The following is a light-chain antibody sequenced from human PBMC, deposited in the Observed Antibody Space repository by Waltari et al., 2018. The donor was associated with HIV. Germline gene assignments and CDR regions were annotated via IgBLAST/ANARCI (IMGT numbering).Light chain of an antibody. CDR1: QSTDIY. CDR2: SAS. CDR3: QQNYDTQYT. Sequence: DIQMTQSPSLSTSVGERVTITCRASQSTDIYVNWYQLKPGKTPNLLIYSASNLQRGVPSRFSGSGSGTDFTLTISSLQPEDIATYYCQQNYDTQYTFGQGTKLEIK. V-gene: IGKV1-39*01. J-gene: IGKJ2*01.